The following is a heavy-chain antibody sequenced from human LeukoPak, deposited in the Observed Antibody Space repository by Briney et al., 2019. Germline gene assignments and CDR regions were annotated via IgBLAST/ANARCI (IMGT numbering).Heavy chain of an antibody. CDR2: ISGSGVST. Sequence: GGSLRLSCAASGFTFSDYAMNWVRQAPGKGLEWVSAISGSGVSTYYADSVKGRFTISRDNSKNTLYLQMNSLRAEDTAVYYCARDLNWETYWGQGTLVTVSS. CDR3: ARDLNWETY. J-gene: IGHJ4*02. V-gene: IGHV3-23*01. CDR1: GFTFSDYA. D-gene: IGHD7-27*01.